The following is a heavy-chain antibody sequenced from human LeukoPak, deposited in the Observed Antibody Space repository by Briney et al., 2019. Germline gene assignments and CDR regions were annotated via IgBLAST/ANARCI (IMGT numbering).Heavy chain of an antibody. J-gene: IGHJ5*02. V-gene: IGHV4-34*01. CDR2: INHSGST. CDR3: ARGRRGYSGHDGPNWFDP. D-gene: IGHD5-12*01. CDR1: GGSFSGYY. Sequence: SETLSLTCAVYGGSFSGYYWSWIRQPPGKGLEWIGEINHSGSTNYNPSLKSRVTISVDTSKNQFSLKLSSVTAADTAVYYCARGRRGYSGHDGPNWFDPWGQGTLVTVSS.